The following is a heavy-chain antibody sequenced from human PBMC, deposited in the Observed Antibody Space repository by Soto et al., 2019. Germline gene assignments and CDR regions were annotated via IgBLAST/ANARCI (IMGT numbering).Heavy chain of an antibody. Sequence: LRLSCAASGFTFSSYSMNWVRQAPGKGLEWVSSISSSSSYIYYADSVKGRFTISRDNAKNSLYLQMNSLRAEDTAVYYCARGARDGYNYFDYWGQGTLVTVSS. CDR2: ISSSSSYI. J-gene: IGHJ4*02. D-gene: IGHD5-12*01. CDR1: GFTFSSYS. CDR3: ARGARDGYNYFDY. V-gene: IGHV3-21*01.